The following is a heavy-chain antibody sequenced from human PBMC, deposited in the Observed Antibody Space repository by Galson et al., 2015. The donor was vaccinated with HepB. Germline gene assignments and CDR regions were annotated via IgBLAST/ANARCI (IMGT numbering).Heavy chain of an antibody. CDR2: NAPSDSYT. CDR3: ATWGATVEDAFDI. V-gene: IGHV5-10-1*01. Sequence: QSGAEVKKPGESLWISCKDSGYSFTSYWISWVRQMPGKCLEWMGRNAPSDSYTNFSPSFQGHVTISADKSISTAYLQWSSLKALDTAMYYCATWGATVEDAFDIWGQGTMVTVSS. D-gene: IGHD4-11*01. J-gene: IGHJ3*02. CDR1: GYSFTSYW.